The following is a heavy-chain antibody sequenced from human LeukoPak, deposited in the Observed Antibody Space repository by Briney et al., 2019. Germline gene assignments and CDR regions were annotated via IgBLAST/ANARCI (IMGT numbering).Heavy chain of an antibody. D-gene: IGHD3-10*01. CDR2: INHSGST. V-gene: IGHV4-34*01. CDR3: ARRNVGWRWFGELLKYWFDP. J-gene: IGHJ5*02. CDR1: GFIVSSNY. Sequence: GSLRLSCAASGFIVSSNYMSWVRQPPGKGLEWIGEINHSGSTNYNPSLKSRVTISVDTSKNQFSLKLSSVTAADTAVYYCARRNVGWRWFGELLKYWFDPWGQGTLVTVSS.